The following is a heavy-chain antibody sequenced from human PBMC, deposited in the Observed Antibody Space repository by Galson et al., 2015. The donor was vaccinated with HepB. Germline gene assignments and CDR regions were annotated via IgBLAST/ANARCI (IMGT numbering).Heavy chain of an antibody. CDR3: AREPLLVPSIHYFDY. V-gene: IGHV6-1*01. J-gene: IGHJ4*02. CDR2: TYYRSKWYI. CDR1: GDSVSSTTTS. Sequence: CAISGDSVSSTTTSWNWIRQSPSRGLEWLGRTYYRSKWYIDYAVSVKSRLTITPDTSKNQFSLQLNSVTPEDTAVYYCAREPLLVPSIHYFDYWGQGTLVTVSS. D-gene: IGHD2/OR15-2a*01.